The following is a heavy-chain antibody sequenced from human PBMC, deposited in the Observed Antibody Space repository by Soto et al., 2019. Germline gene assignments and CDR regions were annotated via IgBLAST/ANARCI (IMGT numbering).Heavy chain of an antibody. V-gene: IGHV4-39*01. J-gene: IGHJ4*02. CDR1: GGSISSSSYY. D-gene: IGHD3-10*01. Sequence: PSETLSLTCTVSGGSISSSSYYWGWIRQPPGKGLEWIGSIYYSGSTYYNPSLKSRVTISVDTSKKQFSLKLSSVTAADTVFFYWATYGPLEVRGVIDFDYWGQGTLVTVSS. CDR2: IYYSGST. CDR3: ATYGPLEVRGVIDFDY.